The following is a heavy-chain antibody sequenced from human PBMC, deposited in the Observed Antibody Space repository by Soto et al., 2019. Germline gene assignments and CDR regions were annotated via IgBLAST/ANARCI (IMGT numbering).Heavy chain of an antibody. J-gene: IGHJ3*01. Sequence: GGSLRLSCAAFGLTVSGKKYVAWVRQAPGKGLEWVSALYDVDGSFYADTVKGRFTTSSDSSKTTVYLQMNGLRPDDTAVYYCASWHEREHAYDVWGQGTTVTVSS. V-gene: IGHV3-53*01. CDR2: LYDVDGS. D-gene: IGHD1-1*01. CDR3: ASWHEREHAYDV. CDR1: GLTVSGKKY.